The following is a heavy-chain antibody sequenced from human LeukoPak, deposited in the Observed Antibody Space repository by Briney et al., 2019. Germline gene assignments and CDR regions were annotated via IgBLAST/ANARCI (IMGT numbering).Heavy chain of an antibody. V-gene: IGHV3-53*01. J-gene: IGHJ5*02. Sequence: GGSLRLSCAASEFSVGSNYMTWVRQAPGKGLEWVSVIYSGGSTYYADSVKGRFTISRDNSKNTLYLQMNSLRVEDTAVYYCAREDSSGYYPAWGQGTLVTVSS. CDR1: EFSVGSNY. D-gene: IGHD3-22*01. CDR3: AREDSSGYYPA. CDR2: IYSGGST.